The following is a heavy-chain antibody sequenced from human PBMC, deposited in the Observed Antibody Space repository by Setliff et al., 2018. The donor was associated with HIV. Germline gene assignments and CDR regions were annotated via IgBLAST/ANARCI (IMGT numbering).Heavy chain of an antibody. CDR2: ISGSAGST. CDR3: AKGFYYDSGDGRVRAFDI. CDR1: GFTFSSFA. Sequence: GGSLRLSYAASGFTFSSFAMTWVRQAPGKGLEWVSSISGSAGSTYYADSVKGRFTISRDNPKNTLYLQMNSLRAEDTAVYFCAKGFYYDSGDGRVRAFDIWGQGTMVTVSS. J-gene: IGHJ3*02. V-gene: IGHV3-23*01. D-gene: IGHD3-22*01.